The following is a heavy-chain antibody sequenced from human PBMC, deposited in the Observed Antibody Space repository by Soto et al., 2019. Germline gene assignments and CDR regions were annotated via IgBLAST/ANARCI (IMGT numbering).Heavy chain of an antibody. J-gene: IGHJ4*02. D-gene: IGHD3-22*01. CDR3: AADIGSSGYHYWLADY. V-gene: IGHV1-58*01. CDR2: IVVGSGNT. CDR1: GFTFTSSA. Sequence: GASVKVSCKASGFTFTSSAVQWVRQARGQRLEWIGWIVVGSGNTNYAQKFQERVTITRDMSTSTAYMELSSLRSEDTAVYYCAADIGSSGYHYWLADYWGQGTLVTVSS.